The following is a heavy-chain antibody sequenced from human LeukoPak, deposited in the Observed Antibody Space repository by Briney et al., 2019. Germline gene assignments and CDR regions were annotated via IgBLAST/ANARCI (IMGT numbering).Heavy chain of an antibody. CDR1: GFTFSNYA. J-gene: IGHJ4*02. CDR2: ISGSGGGT. V-gene: IGHV3-23*01. Sequence: GGSLRLSCAASGFTFSNYAMSWVRQAPGKGLEWLSGISGSGGGTYYAGSVKGRFTISRDNSKNTLYLQMNSLRAEDTAVYYCARFPGEDYDFWSVDYWGQGTLVTVSS. CDR3: ARFPGEDYDFWSVDY. D-gene: IGHD3-3*01.